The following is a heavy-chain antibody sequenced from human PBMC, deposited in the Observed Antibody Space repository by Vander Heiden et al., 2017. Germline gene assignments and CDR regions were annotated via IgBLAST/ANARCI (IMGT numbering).Heavy chain of an antibody. CDR3: TTGLRPTYDH. Sequence: EVQMVESGGGLVKPGGSIRLSCVVAEFAFSEAWMTWIRQAPGKGLEWVGRIRRGFEGGTTEYAAPVKGRFTISRDDSISTFFLQMNSLKIEDTALYYCTTGLRPTYDHWGQGTLVTVSS. CDR1: EFAFSEAW. CDR2: IRRGFEGGTT. J-gene: IGHJ4*02. V-gene: IGHV3-15*01. D-gene: IGHD2-21*02.